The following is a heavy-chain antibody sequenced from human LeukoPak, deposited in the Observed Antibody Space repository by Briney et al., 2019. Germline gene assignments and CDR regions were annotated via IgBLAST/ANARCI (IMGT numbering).Heavy chain of an antibody. D-gene: IGHD3-3*01. V-gene: IGHV3-30*02. Sequence: GGSLKLSCAASGFTFSDFGMHWVRQTPGKGLQWVAFIRYDGTNKYSADSVKGRFTISRDNSNNTLYLQMNSLRAEDTAVYYCARDRYDFWSGYPDMAHPSDYWGQGTLVTVSS. CDR2: IRYDGTNK. J-gene: IGHJ4*02. CDR1: GFTFSDFG. CDR3: ARDRYDFWSGYPDMAHPSDY.